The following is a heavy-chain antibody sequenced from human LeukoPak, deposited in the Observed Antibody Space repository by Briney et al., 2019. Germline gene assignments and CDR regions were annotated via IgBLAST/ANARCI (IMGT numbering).Heavy chain of an antibody. CDR2: ISSSSSYI. CDR1: GFTFSSYS. J-gene: IGHJ4*02. Sequence: GGSLRLSCAASGFTFSSYSMNWVRQAPGKGLKWVSSISSSSSYIYYADSVKGRFTISRDNAKNSLYLQMNSLRAEDTAVYYCARDYGDYSKGGYFDYWGQGTLVTVSS. V-gene: IGHV3-21*01. D-gene: IGHD4-17*01. CDR3: ARDYGDYSKGGYFDY.